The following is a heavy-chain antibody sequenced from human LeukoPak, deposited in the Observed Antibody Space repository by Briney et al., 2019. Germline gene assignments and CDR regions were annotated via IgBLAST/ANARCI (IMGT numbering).Heavy chain of an antibody. CDR3: AKESYYDSSGYHRPPNWFDP. Sequence: GGSLRLSCAASGFTFSSYAMSWVRRAPGKGLEWVSAISGSGGSTYYADSVKGRFTISRDNSKNTLYLQMNSLRAEDTAVYYCAKESYYDSSGYHRPPNWFDPWGQGTLVTVSS. CDR1: GFTFSSYA. D-gene: IGHD3-22*01. J-gene: IGHJ5*02. CDR2: ISGSGGST. V-gene: IGHV3-23*01.